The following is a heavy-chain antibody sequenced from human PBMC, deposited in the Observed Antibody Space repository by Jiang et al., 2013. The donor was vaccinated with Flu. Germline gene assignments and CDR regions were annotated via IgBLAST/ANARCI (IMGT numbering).Heavy chain of an antibody. CDR1: GGSISSYY. CDR2: IYYSGST. CDR3: ASVPTYYDILTGYSPYNWFDP. V-gene: IGHV4-59*01. J-gene: IGHJ5*02. Sequence: PGLVKPSETLSLTCTVSGGSISSYYWSWIRQPPGKGLDWIGSIYYSGSTNYNPSLESRVTISVDTSKNHFSLWLSSVTAADTAVYYCASVPTYYDILTGYSPYNWFDPWGQGTLVTVSS. D-gene: IGHD3-9*01.